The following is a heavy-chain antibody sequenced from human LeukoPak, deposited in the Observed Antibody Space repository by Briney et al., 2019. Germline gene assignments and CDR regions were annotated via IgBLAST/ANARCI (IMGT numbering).Heavy chain of an antibody. V-gene: IGHV3-23*01. D-gene: IGHD6-6*01. J-gene: IGHJ2*01. Sequence: PGGSLRLSCAASGFTFSDYAMSWVRQAPGKGLEWVSAISGSGGSTYYADSVKGRFTISRDNSKNTLYLQMNSLRAEDTAVYYCAKSHVPYYWYFDLWGRGTLVTVSS. CDR3: AKSHVPYYWYFDL. CDR2: ISGSGGST. CDR1: GFTFSDYA.